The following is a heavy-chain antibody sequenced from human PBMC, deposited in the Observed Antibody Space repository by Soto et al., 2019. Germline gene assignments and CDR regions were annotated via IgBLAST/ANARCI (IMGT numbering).Heavy chain of an antibody. CDR3: AKDLDIVLAPADPDYYYYGLDV. J-gene: IGHJ6*02. Sequence: EVQLLASGGGLVQAGGSLRLSCVASGFSFNRFGMSWVRQAPGKGLEWVSALSASGDRTYYADSVKGRFTISRDNSKNTVYLDRNGLRAEDAAVYYCAKDLDIVLAPADPDYYYYGLDVWGQGATVTVSS. D-gene: IGHD2-2*03. CDR2: LSASGDRT. V-gene: IGHV3-23*01. CDR1: GFSFNRFG.